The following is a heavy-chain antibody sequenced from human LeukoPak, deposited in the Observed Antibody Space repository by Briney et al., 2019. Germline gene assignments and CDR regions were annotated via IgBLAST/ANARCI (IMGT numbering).Heavy chain of an antibody. CDR3: ARDSSAAPHSY. J-gene: IGHJ4*02. V-gene: IGHV3-7*01. Sequence: PGGSLRLSCAASGFTFSGYLVSWVRQAPGKGLEWVANIKVEGSEKYYVDSVNGRFIISRDNAKNSLYLQMNSLRAEDTAVYYCARDSSAAPHSYWGQGTLVTVFS. CDR1: GFTFSGYL. CDR2: IKVEGSEK. D-gene: IGHD2-15*01.